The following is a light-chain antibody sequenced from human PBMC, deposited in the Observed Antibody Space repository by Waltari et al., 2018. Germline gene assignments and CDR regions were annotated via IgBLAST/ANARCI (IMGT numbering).Light chain of an antibody. CDR1: ALPKQY. CDR2: KDR. V-gene: IGLV3-25*03. CDR3: QSGDSSGVGV. Sequence: SYELTQPPSVSVSPGQTARITCSGDALPKQYAHWYQQKPGQVPVLVIYKDRERPSGIPERFSGSRSGTTVTLTISGVQAEDEADYYCQSGDSSGVGVFGGGTKLTVL. J-gene: IGLJ3*02.